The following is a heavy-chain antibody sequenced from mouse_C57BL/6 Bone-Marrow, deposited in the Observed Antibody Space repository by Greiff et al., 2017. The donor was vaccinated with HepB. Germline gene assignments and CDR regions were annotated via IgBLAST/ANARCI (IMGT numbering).Heavy chain of an antibody. CDR1: GYTFTSYW. CDR3: ARDPHYYGYAMDD. V-gene: IGHV1-52*01. Sequence: QVQLQQPGAELVRPGSSVKLSCKASGYTFTSYWMHWVKQRPIQGLEWIGNIDPSDSETHYNQKFKDKATLTVDKSSSTAYMQLSSLTSEDSAVYYCARDPHYYGYAMDDWGQGTSVTVSS. D-gene: IGHD1-2*01. J-gene: IGHJ4*01. CDR2: IDPSDSET.